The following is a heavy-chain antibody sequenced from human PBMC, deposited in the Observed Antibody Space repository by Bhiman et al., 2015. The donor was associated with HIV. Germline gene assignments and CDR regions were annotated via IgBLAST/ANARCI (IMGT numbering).Heavy chain of an antibody. V-gene: IGHV3-30*04. J-gene: IGHJ4*02. CDR1: GFTFSNYA. CDR3: ARGWTYSSGWSAGDLDY. Sequence: QVQVEESGGGVVQPGRSLRLSCAASGFTFSNYAMHWVRQAPGKGLEWVAVMSYDGRNKYYADSVKGRFTISRDNSKNTLYLQMNSLRAEDTAVYYCARGWTYSSGWSAGDLDYWGQGTLVTVSS. D-gene: IGHD6-19*01. CDR2: MSYDGRNK.